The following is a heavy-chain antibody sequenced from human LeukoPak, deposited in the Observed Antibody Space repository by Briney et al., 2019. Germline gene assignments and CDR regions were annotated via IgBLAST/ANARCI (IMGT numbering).Heavy chain of an antibody. CDR2: IGIDSGDT. V-gene: IGHV3-48*02. Sequence: GGSLRLSCAASGFTFSDYSMNWVRQAPGKGLEWISYIGIDSGDTNYADSVKGRFTISGDKAKNSLYLQMNSLRDEDTAVYYCARDYKYAFDNWGQGTLVTVSS. CDR3: ARDYKYAFDN. J-gene: IGHJ4*02. D-gene: IGHD5-24*01. CDR1: GFTFSDYS.